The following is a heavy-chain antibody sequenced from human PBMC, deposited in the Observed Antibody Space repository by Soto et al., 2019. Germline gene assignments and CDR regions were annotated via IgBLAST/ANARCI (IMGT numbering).Heavy chain of an antibody. D-gene: IGHD3-10*01. J-gene: IGHJ4*02. Sequence: QVQLVESGGGVVQPGRSLRLSCGASGFTFSSHGMHWVRQAPGKGLEWVAVIWYDGTNKYYADSVKGRFIISRDNSRNTMSLQMNSLRVEDTAVYYCARWGDNKVFDYWGQGTLVSVSS. V-gene: IGHV3-33*01. CDR3: ARWGDNKVFDY. CDR1: GFTFSSHG. CDR2: IWYDGTNK.